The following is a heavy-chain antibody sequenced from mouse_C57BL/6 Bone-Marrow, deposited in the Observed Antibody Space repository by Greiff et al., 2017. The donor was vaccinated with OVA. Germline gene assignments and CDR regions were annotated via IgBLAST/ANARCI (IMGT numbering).Heavy chain of an antibody. CDR2: IRSKSNNYAT. Sequence: DVQLQESGGGLVQPKGSLKLSCAASGFSFNTYAMTWVRQAPGKGLEWVARIRSKSNNYATYYADSVKDRFTISRDDSESMLYLQMNNLKTEDTAMYDCVRHKSNYGMDYWGKGTSVTVSS. CDR3: VRHKSNYGMDY. V-gene: IGHV10-1*01. J-gene: IGHJ4*01. D-gene: IGHD2-5*01. CDR1: GFSFNTYA.